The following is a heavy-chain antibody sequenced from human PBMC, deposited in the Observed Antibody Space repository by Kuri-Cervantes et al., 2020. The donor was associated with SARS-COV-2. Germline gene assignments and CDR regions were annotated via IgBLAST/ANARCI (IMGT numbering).Heavy chain of an antibody. CDR3: AKDVINGGQWLVGGFDY. J-gene: IGHJ4*02. CDR1: GFTFSSYA. D-gene: IGHD6-19*01. V-gene: IGHV3-23*01. CDR2: ISGSGGST. Sequence: GESLKISCAASGFTFSSYAMSWVRQAPGKGLEWVSAISGSGGSTYYADSVKGRFTISRDNSKNTLYLQMSSLRAEDTAVYYCAKDVINGGQWLVGGFDYWGQGTLVTVSS.